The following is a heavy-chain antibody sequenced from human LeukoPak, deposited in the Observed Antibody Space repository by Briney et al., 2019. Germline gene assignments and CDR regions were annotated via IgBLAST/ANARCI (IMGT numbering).Heavy chain of an antibody. CDR3: ARLGLEVGGPNWFDP. V-gene: IGHV3-48*01. J-gene: IGHJ5*02. D-gene: IGHD1-1*01. CDR2: ISSRSSTI. Sequence: GGSLRLSCAASGFTFSSYSMNWVRQAPGKGLEWVSYISSRSSTIYYADSAKGRFTISRDNAKNSLFLQMNSLRAEDTAVYYCARLGLEVGGPNWFDPWGQGTLVTVSS. CDR1: GFTFSSYS.